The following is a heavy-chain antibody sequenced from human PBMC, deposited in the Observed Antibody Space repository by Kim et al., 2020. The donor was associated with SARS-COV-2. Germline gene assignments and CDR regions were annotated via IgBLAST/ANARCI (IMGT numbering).Heavy chain of an antibody. CDR1: GDSVSSNSAA. J-gene: IGHJ6*02. Sequence: SQTLSLTCAISGDSVSSNSAAWNWIRQSPSRGLEWLGRTYYRSKWYNDYAVSVKSRITINPDTSKNQFSLQLNSVTPEDTAVYYCARGACGGDCYSLPARAGYYYGMDVWGQGTTVTVSS. D-gene: IGHD2-21*02. V-gene: IGHV6-1*01. CDR3: ARGACGGDCYSLPARAGYYYGMDV. CDR2: TYYRSKWYN.